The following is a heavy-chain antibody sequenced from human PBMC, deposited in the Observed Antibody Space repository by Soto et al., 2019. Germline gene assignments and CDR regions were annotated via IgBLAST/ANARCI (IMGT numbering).Heavy chain of an antibody. D-gene: IGHD6-19*01. J-gene: IGHJ2*01. V-gene: IGHV1-18*01. CDR1: GYIFNNYG. CDR2: IGPYIGNT. CDR3: ARCYCSVGSCFTCWHFDL. Sequence: QGQLVQSGAEVRKPGASVKVSCQASGYIFNNYGLSWVRQVPGQGLEWVGWIGPYIGNTDYAQKFRGRVTMTADPSTNTAYMELRSLTSDDSAFYYCARCYCSVGSCFTCWHFDLWGRGTLVTVSS.